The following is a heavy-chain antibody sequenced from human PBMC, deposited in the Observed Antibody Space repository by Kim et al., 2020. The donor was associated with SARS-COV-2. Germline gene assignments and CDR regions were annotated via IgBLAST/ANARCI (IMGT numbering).Heavy chain of an antibody. CDR2: VNGGNGNT. V-gene: IGHV1-3*01. J-gene: IGHJ5*02. Sequence: ASVKVSCKASGYTFDTYSLYWVRQAPGQRFEWMGWVNGGNGNTRYSQNFQGRLTITRDTSASAAYMELSSLTSKDTAGYYCAREGSGSYNWLDPWGQGT. CDR1: GYTFDTYS. D-gene: IGHD3-10*01. CDR3: AREGSGSYNWLDP.